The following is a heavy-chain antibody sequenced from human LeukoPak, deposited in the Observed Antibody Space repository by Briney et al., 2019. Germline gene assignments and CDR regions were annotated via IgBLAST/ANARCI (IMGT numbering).Heavy chain of an antibody. J-gene: IGHJ4*02. CDR2: IYYSWNT. D-gene: IGHD3-10*01. V-gene: IGHV4-39*01. Sequence: LETLSLTCTVSGGSISSSSYYWGWIRQPPGKGLEWIGSIYYSWNTYYNPSLKSRVTISLDTSKNQFSLQLSSVTAADTALYYCASSLSIGERHVWGQGTLVTVSS. CDR1: GGSISSSSYY. CDR3: ASSLSIGERHV.